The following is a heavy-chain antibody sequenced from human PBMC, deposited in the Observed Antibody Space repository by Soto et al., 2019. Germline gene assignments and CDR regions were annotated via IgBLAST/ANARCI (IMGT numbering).Heavy chain of an antibody. Sequence: GGSLRLSCAASGFTFSNFGMHWVRQAPGKGLEWVAVISSDGSDKYYSDSVKGRFTISRDNSKNTLFLQMDSLRAEDTAVYYCAREFAPGSPNYDYWGLGTLVTVSS. CDR1: GFTFSNFG. CDR2: ISSDGSDK. CDR3: AREFAPGSPNYDY. D-gene: IGHD3-10*01. J-gene: IGHJ4*02. V-gene: IGHV3-30*03.